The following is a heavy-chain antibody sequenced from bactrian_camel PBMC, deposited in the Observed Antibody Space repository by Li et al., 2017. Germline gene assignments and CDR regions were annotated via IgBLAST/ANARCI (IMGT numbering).Heavy chain of an antibody. V-gene: IGHV3S67*01. J-gene: IGHJ4*01. CDR1: GYTRTNVC. D-gene: IGHD1*01. Sequence: VQLVESGGGSVEAGGSLRLSCAATGYTRTNVCMGWFRQAPGTEREVVAETYGETTTTYADSVKGRFTISRAYTPNTLYLQMNSLRPEDTAMYYCAASFYANARDKVWGQGTQVTVS. CDR3: AASFYANARDKV. CDR2: TYGETTT.